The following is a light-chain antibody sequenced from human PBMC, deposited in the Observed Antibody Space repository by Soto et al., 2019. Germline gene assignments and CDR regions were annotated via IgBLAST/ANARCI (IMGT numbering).Light chain of an antibody. CDR3: SSYAGSRVV. V-gene: IGLV2-8*01. Sequence: QSALTQPPSASGSPGQSVTISCAGTSSDVGGYNYVSWYQQHPGKAPKLMIYEVSKRPSGVPDRFSGSESGNTASLTVSGLQAEDEADYYCSSYAGSRVVFGGGTKLTV. J-gene: IGLJ2*01. CDR1: SSDVGGYNY. CDR2: EVS.